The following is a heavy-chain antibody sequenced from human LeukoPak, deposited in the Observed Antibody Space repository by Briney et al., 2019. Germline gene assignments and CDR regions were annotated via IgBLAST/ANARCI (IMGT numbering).Heavy chain of an antibody. V-gene: IGHV4-4*07. Sequence: SETLSLTCTVSGGSINTYYWSWIRQPAGKGLEWIGRLYSSGSTNYNPSLKSRVTMSVDRSRNQFSLKLNSVTAADTAVYYCAGISRGYSGYDLDFWGQGTLVTVSS. CDR2: LYSSGST. D-gene: IGHD5-12*01. CDR1: GGSINTYY. J-gene: IGHJ4*02. CDR3: AGISRGYSGYDLDF.